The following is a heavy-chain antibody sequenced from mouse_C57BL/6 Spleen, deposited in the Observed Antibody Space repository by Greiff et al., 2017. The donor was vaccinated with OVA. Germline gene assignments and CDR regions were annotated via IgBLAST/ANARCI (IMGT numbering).Heavy chain of an antibody. CDR3: ASFLDSSGPYYAMDY. Sequence: EVKLMESGGGLVKPGGSLKLSCAASGFTFSDYGMHWVRQAPEKGLEWVAYISSGSSTIYYADTVKGRFTISRDNAKNTLFLQMTSLRSEDTAMYYCASFLDSSGPYYAMDYWGQGTSVTVSS. J-gene: IGHJ4*01. CDR2: ISSGSSTI. D-gene: IGHD3-2*02. V-gene: IGHV5-17*01. CDR1: GFTFSDYG.